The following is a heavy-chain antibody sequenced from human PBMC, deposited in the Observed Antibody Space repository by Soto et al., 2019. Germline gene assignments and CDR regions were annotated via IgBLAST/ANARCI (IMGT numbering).Heavy chain of an antibody. CDR2: INHSGST. Sequence: SETLSLTCAVYGGSFSGYYWSWIRQPPGKGLEWIGEINHSGSTNYNPSLKSRVTISVDTSKNQFSLKLSSVTAADTAVYYCASLSSGWYVPNYYYYMDVWGKGTTVTVSS. D-gene: IGHD6-19*01. CDR1: GGSFSGYY. V-gene: IGHV4-34*01. CDR3: ASLSSGWYVPNYYYYMDV. J-gene: IGHJ6*03.